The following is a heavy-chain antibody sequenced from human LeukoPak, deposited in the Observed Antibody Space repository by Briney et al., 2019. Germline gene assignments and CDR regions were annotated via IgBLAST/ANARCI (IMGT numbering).Heavy chain of an antibody. CDR1: GYSISSGYY. V-gene: IGHV4-38-2*02. CDR2: IYHSGST. CDR3: ARDGAVAELYYYYYVDV. D-gene: IGHD6-19*01. Sequence: SETLSLTCTVSGYSISSGYYWGWIRQPPGKGLEWIGSIYHSGSTYYNPSLKSRVTISVDTSKNQFSLKLSSVTAADTAVYYCARDGAVAELYYYYYVDVWGKGTTVTVSS. J-gene: IGHJ6*03.